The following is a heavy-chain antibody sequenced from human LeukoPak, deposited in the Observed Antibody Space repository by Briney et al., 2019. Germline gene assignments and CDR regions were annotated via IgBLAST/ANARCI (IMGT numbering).Heavy chain of an antibody. CDR3: ARGSGQLAFIWYY. D-gene: IGHD6-6*01. CDR1: GGSISSGGHY. CDR2: ISSSGSTI. J-gene: IGHJ4*02. Sequence: LSLTCTVSGGSISSGGHYWSWIRQHPGKGLEWVSYISSSGSTIYYADSVKGRLTISRDNAKNSLYLQMNSLRAEDTAVYYCARGSGQLAFIWYYWGQGTLVTVSS. V-gene: IGHV3-11*01.